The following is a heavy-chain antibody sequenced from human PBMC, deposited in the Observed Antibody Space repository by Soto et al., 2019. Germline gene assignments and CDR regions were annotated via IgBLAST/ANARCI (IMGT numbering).Heavy chain of an antibody. CDR1: GFTFSSYA. Sequence: GGSLRLSCAASGFTFSSYAMHWVRQAPGKGLEYVSAISSNGGSTYYANSVKGRFTISRDNSKNTLYLQMGSLRAEDMAVYYCARSLGYSGYDRHYYYYMDVWGKGTTVTVSS. CDR2: ISSNGGST. V-gene: IGHV3-64*01. D-gene: IGHD5-12*01. J-gene: IGHJ6*03. CDR3: ARSLGYSGYDRHYYYYMDV.